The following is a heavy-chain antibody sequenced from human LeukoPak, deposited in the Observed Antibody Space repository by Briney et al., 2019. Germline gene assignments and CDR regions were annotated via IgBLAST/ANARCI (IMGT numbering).Heavy chain of an antibody. Sequence: QPGGSLRLSCAASGFTFSSYAMSWVRQAPGKGLEWVSAISGSGGSTYYADSVKGRFTISRDNSKNTLYLQMNSLRAEDTAVYYCAKDQMVRGVIIGNWFDPWGQGTLVTVSS. CDR1: GFTFSSYA. CDR3: AKDQMVRGVIIGNWFDP. V-gene: IGHV3-23*01. D-gene: IGHD3-10*01. CDR2: ISGSGGST. J-gene: IGHJ5*02.